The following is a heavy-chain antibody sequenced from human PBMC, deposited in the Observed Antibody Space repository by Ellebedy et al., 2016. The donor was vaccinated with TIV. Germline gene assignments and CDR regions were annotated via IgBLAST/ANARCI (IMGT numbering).Heavy chain of an antibody. CDR3: ARKSLSNWSFDL. J-gene: IGHJ2*01. Sequence: MPSETLSLTCTVTGASINSYWNSIRQPPGRGLEYIVYVYYSGKTNSSPSLKDPVTISLDTSKSQFSLNLNSVTAADTAVYYCARKSLSNWSFDLWGRGTLVTVSS. CDR2: VYYSGKT. CDR1: GASINSY. V-gene: IGHV4-59*01.